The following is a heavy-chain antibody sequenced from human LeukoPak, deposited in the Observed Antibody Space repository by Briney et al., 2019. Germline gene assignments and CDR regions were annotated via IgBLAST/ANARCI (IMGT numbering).Heavy chain of an antibody. D-gene: IGHD6-19*01. V-gene: IGHV4-59*01. Sequence: PSETLSLTCTVSGGSISSYYWSWIRQPPGKGLEWIGYIYYTGNTDSSPSLKSRITISVDTSKNQFSLKLNSVTAADTALYYCARGKLHSSGWYPFDYWGQGTLVTVSS. CDR2: IYYTGNT. J-gene: IGHJ4*02. CDR3: ARGKLHSSGWYPFDY. CDR1: GGSISSYY.